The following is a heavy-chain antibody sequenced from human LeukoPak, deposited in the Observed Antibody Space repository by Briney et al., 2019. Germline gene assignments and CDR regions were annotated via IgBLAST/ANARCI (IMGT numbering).Heavy chain of an antibody. CDR1: GFPVSRNY. Sequence: GGTLGLSQAASGFPVSRNYMRWARRARGRGLVGGLVIYSGGSTYYADAVKGRFTISRDNSKNTLYLQMNSLRAEDTAVYYCARERSSGWYRGSLDYWGQGTLVTVSS. CDR2: IYSGGST. D-gene: IGHD6-19*01. J-gene: IGHJ4*02. V-gene: IGHV3-53*01. CDR3: ARERSSGWYRGSLDY.